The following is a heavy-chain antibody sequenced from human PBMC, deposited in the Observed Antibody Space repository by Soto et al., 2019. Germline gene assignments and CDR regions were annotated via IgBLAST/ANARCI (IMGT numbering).Heavy chain of an antibody. Sequence: SETLSLTCTVSGGSVSSGSYYWSWIRQPPGKGLEWIGYIYYSGSTNYNPSLKSRVTISVDTSKNQFSLKLSSVTAADTAVYYCASRGGSYGDNWFDPWGQGTLVTSPQ. V-gene: IGHV4-61*01. CDR2: IYYSGST. CDR1: GGSVSSGSYY. D-gene: IGHD1-26*01. J-gene: IGHJ5*02. CDR3: ASRGGSYGDNWFDP.